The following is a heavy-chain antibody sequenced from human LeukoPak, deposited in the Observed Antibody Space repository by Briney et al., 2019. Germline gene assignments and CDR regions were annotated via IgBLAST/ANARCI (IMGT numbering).Heavy chain of an antibody. CDR1: GYTFTGYY. V-gene: IGHV1-2*02. D-gene: IGHD3-10*01. CDR2: INPNSGGT. CDR3: ARGRPYGSGSPPHYYYYMDV. J-gene: IGHJ6*03. Sequence: GASVKVSCKASGYTFTGYYMHWVRQAPGQGLEWMGWINPNSGGTNYAQKFQGRVTMTRDTSISTAYMELSRLRSDDTAVYYCARGRPYGSGSPPHYYYYMDVWGKGTTVTVSS.